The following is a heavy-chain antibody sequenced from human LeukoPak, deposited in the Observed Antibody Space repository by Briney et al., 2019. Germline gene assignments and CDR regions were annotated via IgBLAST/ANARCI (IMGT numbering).Heavy chain of an antibody. CDR1: GYTFTSYY. D-gene: IGHD3-22*01. Sequence: ASVKVSCKASGYTFTSYYMHWVRQAPGQGLEWMGIINPSGGSTSYAQKFQGRVTITADESTSTAYMELSSLRSEDTAVYYCARDMYDSSGYYYPRFDYWGQGTLVTVSS. CDR3: ARDMYDSSGYYYPRFDY. J-gene: IGHJ4*02. V-gene: IGHV1-46*01. CDR2: INPSGGST.